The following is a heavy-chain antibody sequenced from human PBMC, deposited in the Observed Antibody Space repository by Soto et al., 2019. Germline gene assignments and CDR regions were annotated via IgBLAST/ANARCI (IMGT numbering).Heavy chain of an antibody. CDR2: IYYSGST. CDR1: GGSVSSGSYY. CDR3: ARDPFDEIVGLDY. Sequence: SETLSLTCTVSGGSVSSGSYYWSWIRQPPGKGLEWIGYIYYSGSTNYNPSLKSRVTISVDTSKNQFSLKLSSVTAADTAVYYCARDPFDEIVGLDYWGQGTLVTVSS. D-gene: IGHD3-22*01. J-gene: IGHJ4*02. V-gene: IGHV4-61*01.